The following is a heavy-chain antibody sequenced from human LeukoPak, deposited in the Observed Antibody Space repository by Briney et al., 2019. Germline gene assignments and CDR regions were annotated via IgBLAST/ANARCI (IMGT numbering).Heavy chain of an antibody. V-gene: IGHV3-21*01. CDR2: ISSSSSSYI. CDR1: GFTFSSYS. CDR3: PRDIIMGSTSFKLGVDY. D-gene: IGHD2-2*01. Sequence: PGGSLRLSCAACGFTFSSYSMNWVRQAPGKGLEWVSSISSSSSSYIYYADSVKGRFTISRDNAKNSLYLQMNSLRAEDTAVYYCPRDIIMGSTSFKLGVDYWGQGTLVTVSS. J-gene: IGHJ4*02.